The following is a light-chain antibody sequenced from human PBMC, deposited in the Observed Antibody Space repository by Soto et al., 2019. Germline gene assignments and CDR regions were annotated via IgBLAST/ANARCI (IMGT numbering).Light chain of an antibody. CDR3: SSSTSSSTLV. CDR1: SSDIGGYNY. J-gene: IGLJ2*01. CDR2: DVS. V-gene: IGLV2-14*01. Sequence: QSVLTQPASVSGSPGQSITISCTGTSSDIGGYNYVSWYQQHPGKAPKLMIFDVSNRPSGVSNRFSGPKSGNTASLTISGLQAEDEGDYYCSSSTSSSTLVFGGGTKLTVL.